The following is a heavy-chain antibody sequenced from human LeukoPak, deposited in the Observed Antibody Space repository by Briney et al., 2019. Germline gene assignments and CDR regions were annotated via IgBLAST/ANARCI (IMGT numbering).Heavy chain of an antibody. CDR3: ARTGGAMVRGVSYYYGMDV. J-gene: IGHJ6*02. Sequence: ASVKVSCKASGYTFTSYGISWVRQAPGQGLEWMGWISAYNGNTNYAQKLQGRVTMTTDTSTSTAYMELRSLRSDDTAVYYCARTGGAMVRGVSYYYGMDVWGQGTTVTVSS. CDR1: GYTFTSYG. D-gene: IGHD3-10*01. V-gene: IGHV1-18*01. CDR2: ISAYNGNT.